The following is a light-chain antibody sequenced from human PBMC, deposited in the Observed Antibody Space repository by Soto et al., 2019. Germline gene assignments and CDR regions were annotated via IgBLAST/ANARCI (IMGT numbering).Light chain of an antibody. CDR3: QQRSNWPLT. CDR2: DAS. Sequence: EIVLTQSPATMSLSPGERATLSGRASQSVSNYFAWYQQKPGQAPRLLIYDASNRATGIPARFSGSGSGTDFTLTISILAPEDFAVSSCQQRSNWPLTFGHGTMDEIK. CDR1: QSVSNY. J-gene: IGKJ1*01. V-gene: IGKV3-11*01.